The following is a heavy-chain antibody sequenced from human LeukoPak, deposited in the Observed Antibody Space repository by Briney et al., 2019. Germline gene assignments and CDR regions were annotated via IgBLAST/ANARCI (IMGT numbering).Heavy chain of an antibody. CDR2: IPYDATSE. J-gene: IGHJ4*02. Sequence: GGSLRLSCAASGFHFRTYAMHWVRQAPGKGLEWVSIIPYDATSENYADSVKGRFSVSRDNSENTLFLQMNSLRPEDTAVYFCARGYYLDLGSFDYWGQGALVTVSS. D-gene: IGHD3-10*01. V-gene: IGHV3-30*01. CDR1: GFHFRTYA. CDR3: ARGYYLDLGSFDY.